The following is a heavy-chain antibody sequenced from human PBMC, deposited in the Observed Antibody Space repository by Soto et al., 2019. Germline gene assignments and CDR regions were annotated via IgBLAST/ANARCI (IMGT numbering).Heavy chain of an antibody. CDR3: ARRYSSGGEYYFDY. Sequence: QVQLVESGGGVVQPGRSLRLSCAASGFTSSSYGMHWVRQAPGKGLEWVAVIWYDGSNKYYADSVKGRFTISRDNSKNTLYLQMNSLRAEDTAVYYCARRYSSGGEYYFDYWGQGTLVTVSS. CDR2: IWYDGSNK. D-gene: IGHD6-19*01. CDR1: GFTSSSYG. V-gene: IGHV3-33*01. J-gene: IGHJ4*02.